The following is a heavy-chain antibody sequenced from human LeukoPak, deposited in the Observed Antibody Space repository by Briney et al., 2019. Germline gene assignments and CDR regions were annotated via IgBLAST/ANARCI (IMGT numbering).Heavy chain of an antibody. CDR1: GDSVSSNSVT. J-gene: IGHJ5*02. D-gene: IGHD2-2*01. Sequence: SQTLSLTCAISGDSVSSNSVTWNWIRQSPSRGLEWLGRTYYRSTWYNDYAVSVRGRITVNPDTSKNQFSLHLNSVTPEDTAVYYCARRLTQYDCFDPWGQGILVAVSS. V-gene: IGHV6-1*01. CDR2: TYYRSTWYN. CDR3: ARRLTQYDCFDP.